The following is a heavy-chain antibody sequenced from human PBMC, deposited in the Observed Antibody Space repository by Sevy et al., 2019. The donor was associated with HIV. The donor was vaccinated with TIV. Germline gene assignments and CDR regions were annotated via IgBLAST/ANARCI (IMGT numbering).Heavy chain of an antibody. J-gene: IGHJ6*03. V-gene: IGHV4-34*01. CDR3: ARCGDCSSTSGYIPHYYYYYYMDV. Sequence: SETLSLTCAVYGGSFSGYYWSWIRQPPGKGLEWIGEINHSGSTNYNPSLKSRVTISVDTSKNQFSLKLSSVTAADTAVYYCARCGDCSSTSGYIPHYYYYYYMDVWGKGTTVTVSS. CDR1: GGSFSGYY. CDR2: INHSGST. D-gene: IGHD2-2*02.